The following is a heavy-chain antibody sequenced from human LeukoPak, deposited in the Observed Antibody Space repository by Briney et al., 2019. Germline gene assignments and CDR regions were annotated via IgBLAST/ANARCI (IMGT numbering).Heavy chain of an antibody. V-gene: IGHV3-20*04. CDR1: GFTFDDHG. J-gene: IGHJ4*02. CDR3: ARESITYYDSSGYSDY. Sequence: PGGSLRLSCAASGFTFDDHGMSWVRQAPGKGLEWVSGINWNGGSTGYADSVKGRFTISRDNAKNSLYLQMNSLGAEDTALYYCARESITYYDSSGYSDYWGQGTLVTVSS. CDR2: INWNGGST. D-gene: IGHD3-22*01.